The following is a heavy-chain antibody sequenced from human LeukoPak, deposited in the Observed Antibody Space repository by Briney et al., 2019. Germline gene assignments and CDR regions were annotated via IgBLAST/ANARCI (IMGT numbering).Heavy chain of an antibody. CDR3: AKDVTRYFDSSGHRLDY. CDR1: GFNFSTYA. Sequence: GGSLRLSCAASGFNFSTYAMRWVRQAPGKGLEGVAVISGSGGSTNYAGSVKGRFTISRDNSKNTLYLQMNSLRAEDTAVYYCAKDVTRYFDSSGHRLDYWGQGTLVTVSS. V-gene: IGHV3-23*01. D-gene: IGHD3-22*01. CDR2: ISGSGGST. J-gene: IGHJ4*02.